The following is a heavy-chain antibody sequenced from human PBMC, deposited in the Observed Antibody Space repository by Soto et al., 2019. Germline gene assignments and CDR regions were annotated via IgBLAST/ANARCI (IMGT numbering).Heavy chain of an antibody. CDR1: GYTFTSYY. Sequence: SVKLSCEASGYTFTSYYMHWVRQAPVRGLEWMGIINPSGGSTSYAQKFQGRVTMTRDTSTSTVYMELSSLRSEDTAVYYCARAAAAFGGPLITWDYYYGMDVWGQGTTVTVSS. CDR2: INPSGGST. J-gene: IGHJ6*02. D-gene: IGHD7-27*01. CDR3: ARAAAAFGGPLITWDYYYGMDV. V-gene: IGHV1-46*01.